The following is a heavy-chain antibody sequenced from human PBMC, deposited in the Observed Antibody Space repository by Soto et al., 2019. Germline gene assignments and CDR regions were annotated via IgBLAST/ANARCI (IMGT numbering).Heavy chain of an antibody. J-gene: IGHJ4*02. Sequence: GGSLRLSCAASGFTFSSYSMNWVRQAPGKGLEWVSYISSSSSTIYYADSVKGRFTISRDNAKNSLYLQMNSLRAEDTAVYYCARDPARFWSGHGAHNYFDYWGQGTLVTVSS. CDR1: GFTFSSYS. D-gene: IGHD3-3*01. V-gene: IGHV3-48*01. CDR2: ISSSSSTI. CDR3: ARDPARFWSGHGAHNYFDY.